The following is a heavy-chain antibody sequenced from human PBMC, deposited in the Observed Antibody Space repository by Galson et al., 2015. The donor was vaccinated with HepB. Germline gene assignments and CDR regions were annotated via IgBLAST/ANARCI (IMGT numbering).Heavy chain of an antibody. D-gene: IGHD3-22*01. V-gene: IGHV1-2*02. CDR2: INPNSGGT. CDR3: ARDSSHYYDSSGYYLSHFDF. CDR1: GYTFTGYY. J-gene: IGHJ4*02. Sequence: SVKVSCKASGYTFTGYYMHWVRQAPGQGLEWMGWINPNSGGTNYAQKFQGRVTMTRDTSISTAYMELSRLRSDDTAVYYCARDSSHYYDSSGYYLSHFDFWGQGTLVTVSS.